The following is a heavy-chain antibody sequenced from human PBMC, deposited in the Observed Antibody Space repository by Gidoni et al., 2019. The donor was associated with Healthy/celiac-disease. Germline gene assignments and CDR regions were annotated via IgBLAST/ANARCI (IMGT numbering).Heavy chain of an antibody. J-gene: IGHJ4*02. Sequence: EVQLVESGGGWAKPGGARRHPWAAAGSPVRNAWMSWVRQAPGKGLDWVCRIKGKTAGGTTDCASPVQGRFTISSDDSNNTLYLQMNSLKTEYTAVYYCTTESQIFGVVIVLRLDYWGQGTLVTVSS. CDR1: GSPVRNAW. V-gene: IGHV3-15*01. CDR2: IKGKTAGGTT. CDR3: TTESQIFGVVIVLRLDY. D-gene: IGHD3-3*01.